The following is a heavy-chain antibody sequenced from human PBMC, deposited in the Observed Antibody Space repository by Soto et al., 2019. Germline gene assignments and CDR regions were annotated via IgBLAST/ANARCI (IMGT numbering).Heavy chain of an antibody. D-gene: IGHD3-22*01. V-gene: IGHV1-69*13. Sequence: SVKVSCKASGGTFSSYAISWVRQAPGQGLEWMGGIIPIFGTANYAQKFQGRVTITADESTSTAYMELSSLRSEDTAVYYCARPGSSGYSDDYWGQGTLVTVSS. CDR3: ARPGSSGYSDDY. J-gene: IGHJ4*02. CDR1: GGTFSSYA. CDR2: IIPIFGTA.